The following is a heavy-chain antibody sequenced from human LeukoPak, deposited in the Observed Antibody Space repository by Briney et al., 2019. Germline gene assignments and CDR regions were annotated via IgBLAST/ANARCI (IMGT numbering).Heavy chain of an antibody. CDR2: INPNSGGT. Sequence: ASVKVSCKASGYTFTDYYMHWVRQAPGQGLEWMGRINPNSGGTNYAQKFQGRVTMTRDTSISTAYMELSRLRSDDTAVYYCARLVSGSYTGRGDYWGQGTLVTVSS. D-gene: IGHD1-26*01. CDR1: GYTFTDYY. CDR3: ARLVSGSYTGRGDY. V-gene: IGHV1-2*06. J-gene: IGHJ4*02.